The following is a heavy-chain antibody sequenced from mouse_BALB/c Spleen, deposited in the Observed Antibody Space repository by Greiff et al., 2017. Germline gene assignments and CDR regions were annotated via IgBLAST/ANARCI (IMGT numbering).Heavy chain of an antibody. CDR1: GYAFTNYL. CDR3: ARGYDYDDFDY. Sequence: VQLQQSGAELVRPGTSVKVSCKASGYAFTNYLIEWVKQRPGQGLEWIGVINPGSGGTNYNEKFKGKATLTADKSSSTAYMQLSSLTSDDSAVYFCARGYDYDDFDYWGQGTTLTVSS. CDR2: INPGSGGT. D-gene: IGHD2-4*01. V-gene: IGHV1-54*01. J-gene: IGHJ2*01.